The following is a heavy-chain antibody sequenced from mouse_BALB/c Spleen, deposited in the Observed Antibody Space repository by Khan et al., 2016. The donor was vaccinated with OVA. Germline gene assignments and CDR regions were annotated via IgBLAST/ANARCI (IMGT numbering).Heavy chain of an antibody. CDR3: TRLGTTGWFAY. Sequence: VQLQQSGPELMKPGASVKISCKASGYSFTSYYIHWVKQSHGQSLEWIGYIDPFNGGTNYNQKFKGTATLTVDKSSSTAYMHLSSLTSADSAVYDCTRLGTTGWFAYWGQGTLVTVSA. V-gene: IGHV1S135*01. CDR2: IDPFNGGT. CDR1: GYSFTSYY. D-gene: IGHD2-12*01. J-gene: IGHJ3*01.